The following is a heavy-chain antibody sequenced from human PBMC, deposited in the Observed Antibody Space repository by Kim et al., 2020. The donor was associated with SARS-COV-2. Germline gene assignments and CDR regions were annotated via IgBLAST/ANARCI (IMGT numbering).Heavy chain of an antibody. V-gene: IGHV3-15*01. CDR3: TRIRGGFYYVMGV. Sequence: YAAPVKGRFTISRDDSINTLYLQMKSLQTEDTAVYYCTRIRGGFYYVMGVWGQGTTVTVSS. J-gene: IGHJ6*02. D-gene: IGHD3-16*01.